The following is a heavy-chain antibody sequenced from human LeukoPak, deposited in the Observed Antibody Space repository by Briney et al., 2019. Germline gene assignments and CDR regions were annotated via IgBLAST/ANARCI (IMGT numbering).Heavy chain of an antibody. V-gene: IGHV3-15*01. CDR3: TADGNCQTTSCY. J-gene: IGHJ4*02. CDR1: GSTFSNAW. Sequence: GGSLRLSCTASGSTFSNAWMSWVRQAPGKGLEWIGRIKSNGDGGTTEFAAPVKGRFTISRDDSKNTLYLQMNSLETEDTAVYYCTADGNCQTTSCYWGRGALVTVSS. CDR2: IKSNGDGGTT. D-gene: IGHD2-2*01.